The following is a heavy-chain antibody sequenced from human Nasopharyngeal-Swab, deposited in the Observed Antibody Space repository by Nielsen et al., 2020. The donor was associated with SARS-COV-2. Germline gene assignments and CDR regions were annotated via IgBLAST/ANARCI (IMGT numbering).Heavy chain of an antibody. Sequence: SETLSLTCAVFGGSISDSTWNWIRQPPGKGLEWIVAIKPGRGPLFSPSLKSRVTISSDTSKNQFSLKLSSVTAADTAVYYCARGHRSISMIVVVIATAHFYFDSWGRGTLVTVTS. V-gene: IGHV4-34*01. CDR1: GGSISDST. J-gene: IGHJ4*02. CDR3: ARGHRSISMIVVVIATAHFYFDS. CDR2: IKPGRGP. D-gene: IGHD3-22*01.